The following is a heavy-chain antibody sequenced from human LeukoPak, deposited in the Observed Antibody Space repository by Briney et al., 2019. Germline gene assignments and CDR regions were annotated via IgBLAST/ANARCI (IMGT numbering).Heavy chain of an antibody. CDR2: IIPIFATA. J-gene: IGHJ5*02. CDR3: ARGPYSSSWYEGYNWFDP. V-gene: IGHV1-69*06. D-gene: IGHD6-13*01. Sequence: ASVKVSCKASGGTFSSYAISWVRQAPGQGLEWMGGIIPIFATANYAQKFQGRVTITADKSTSTAYMELSSLRSEDTAVYYCARGPYSSSWYEGYNWFDPWGQGTLVTVSS. CDR1: GGTFSSYA.